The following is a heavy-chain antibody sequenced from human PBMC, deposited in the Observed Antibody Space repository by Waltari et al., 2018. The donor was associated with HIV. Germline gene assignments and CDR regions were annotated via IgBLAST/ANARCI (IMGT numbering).Heavy chain of an antibody. Sequence: QVQVQESGPGLVKPSGTLSLTCAVSGAPITNNNWWTWVRQSPGKGLEWIGEIHHTGSTNYKTSLKNRVSILVDKSKNQFSLKLNSVTAADTAIYYCARAEETDGAFDIWGQGTMVTVSS. CDR2: IHHTGST. CDR1: GAPITNNNW. J-gene: IGHJ3*02. V-gene: IGHV4-4*02. CDR3: ARAEETDGAFDI.